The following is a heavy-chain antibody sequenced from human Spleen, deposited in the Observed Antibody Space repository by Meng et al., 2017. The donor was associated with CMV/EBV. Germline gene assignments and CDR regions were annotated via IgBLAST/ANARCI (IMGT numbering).Heavy chain of an antibody. D-gene: IGHD5-18*01. CDR2: INSDGGLT. J-gene: IGHJ4*01. V-gene: IGHV3-74*01. CDR3: VRGTPFGYSYGWYFDY. CDR1: GFTFTNYW. Sequence: GGSLRLSCAASGFTFTNYWIHWVRQAPGKGLVWVPRINSDGGLTSYAGSVKGRFTITRDNSKNTVFLQMNSLRAEDTAVYYCVRGTPFGYSYGWYFDYWGHGSLVTVSS.